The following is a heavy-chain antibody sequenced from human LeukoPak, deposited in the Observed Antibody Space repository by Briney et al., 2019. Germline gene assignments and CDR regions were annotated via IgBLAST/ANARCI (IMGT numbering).Heavy chain of an antibody. CDR3: AIIGAAGGTTSAKKFGD. D-gene: IGHD1-14*01. J-gene: IGHJ4*02. Sequence: GRSLRLSCAASRFTLSSYGIHWVRQAPGKGLQWVAAISDDGGNKYYSDSMKGRFTISRDNSQNLVYLQMNSLRTEDTAVYYCAIIGAAGGTTSAKKFGDWGQGTLVTVSS. CDR1: RFTLSSYG. V-gene: IGHV3-30*03. CDR2: ISDDGGNK.